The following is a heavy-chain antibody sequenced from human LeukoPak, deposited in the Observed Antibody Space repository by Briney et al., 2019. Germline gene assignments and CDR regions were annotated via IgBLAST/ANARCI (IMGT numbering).Heavy chain of an antibody. V-gene: IGHV4-30-4*01. CDR3: AGGGYSYGYAFDY. Sequence: SETLSLTCTVSGGSISSSSYYWSWIRQPPGKGLEWIGYIYYSGSTYCNPSLKSRVTISVDTSKNQFSLKLSSVTAADTAVCYCAGGGYSYGYAFDYWGQGTLVTVSS. D-gene: IGHD5-18*01. CDR1: GGSISSSSYY. J-gene: IGHJ4*02. CDR2: IYYSGST.